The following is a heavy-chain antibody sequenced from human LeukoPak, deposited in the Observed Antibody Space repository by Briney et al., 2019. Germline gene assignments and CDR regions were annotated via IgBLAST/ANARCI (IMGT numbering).Heavy chain of an antibody. CDR1: GFRFSSYW. J-gene: IGHJ4*02. CDR2: IKQDGSGK. V-gene: IGHV3-7*01. Sequence: GGSLRLSCAASGFRFSSYWMSWVRQAPGKGLEWVADIKQDGSGKYYVDSVKGRFTISRDNAKNSLYLQMNSLRVEDTAVYYCAREEVGAIDYWGQGTLVTVSS. D-gene: IGHD1-26*01. CDR3: AREEVGAIDY.